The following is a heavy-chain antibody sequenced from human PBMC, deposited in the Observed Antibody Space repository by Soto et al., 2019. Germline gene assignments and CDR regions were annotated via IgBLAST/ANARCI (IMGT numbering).Heavy chain of an antibody. CDR1: GGSISSSNW. D-gene: IGHD6-19*01. J-gene: IGHJ4*02. CDR3: ATVTGYSSVWFRFYDY. V-gene: IGHV4-4*02. CDR2: ISHSGST. Sequence: QVQLQESGPGLVKPSGTLSLTCAVSGGSISSSNWWSWVRQPPGKGLEWIGEISHSGSTNYNPSLQRRVTISVDKSQDQFTLKLVSVTSPCAAVYYCATVTGYSSVWFRFYDYWGQGTLVTVSS.